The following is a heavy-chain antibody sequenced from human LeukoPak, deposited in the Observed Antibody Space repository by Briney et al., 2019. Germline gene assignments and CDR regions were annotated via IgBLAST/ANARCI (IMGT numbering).Heavy chain of an antibody. V-gene: IGHV4-39*07. J-gene: IGHJ6*03. CDR2: FYYSGSI. CDR1: GGSISSTSYY. CDR3: ARRGSGRKVVPAAKPFNYYYMDV. Sequence: SETLSLTCIVSGGSISSTSYYWGWIRQSPGKGLEWIGSFYYSGSIFDNRSLRSRVTISIDMSKNQFLLKLTSVTAADTAVYYCARRGSGRKVVPAAKPFNYYYMDVWGKGTTVIVSS. D-gene: IGHD2-2*02.